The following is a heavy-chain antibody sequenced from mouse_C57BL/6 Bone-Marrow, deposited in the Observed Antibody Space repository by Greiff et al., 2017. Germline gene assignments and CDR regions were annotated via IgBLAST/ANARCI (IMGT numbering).Heavy chain of an antibody. V-gene: IGHV1-26*01. CDR2: INPNNGGT. D-gene: IGHD1-1*01. Sequence: VQLQQSGPELVKPGASVKISCKASGYTFTDYYMNWVKQSPGKSLEWIGDINPNNGGTSYNQKFKGKATLTVDTSSSTAYMELRSLTSEDSAVDDCARAIATADWYFDVWGTGTTVTVSS. CDR3: ARAIATADWYFDV. CDR1: GYTFTDYY. J-gene: IGHJ1*03.